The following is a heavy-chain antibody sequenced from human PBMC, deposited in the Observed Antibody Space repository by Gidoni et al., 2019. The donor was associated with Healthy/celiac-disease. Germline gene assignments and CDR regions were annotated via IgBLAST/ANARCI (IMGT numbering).Heavy chain of an antibody. Sequence: QVQLVQSGAEVKKPGSSVTVSFKASGGTFSSYAISWVRQSPGQGLEWMGRIIPILGIANYAQKFQGRVTITADKSTSTAYMELSSLRSEDTAVYYCATRIVGSDAFDIWGQGTMVTVSS. J-gene: IGHJ3*02. CDR3: ATRIVGSDAFDI. D-gene: IGHD1-26*01. CDR1: GGTFSSYA. V-gene: IGHV1-69*04. CDR2: IIPILGIA.